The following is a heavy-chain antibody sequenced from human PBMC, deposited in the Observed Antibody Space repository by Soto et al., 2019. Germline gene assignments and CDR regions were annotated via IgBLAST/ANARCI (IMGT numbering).Heavy chain of an antibody. D-gene: IGHD6-19*01. CDR3: ARAEWLDPYYFDY. CDR2: IYYSGST. Sequence: SETLSLTCTVSGGSISSYYWSWIRQPPGKGLEWIGYIYYSGSTNYNPSLKSRVTISVDTSKNQFSLKLSTVTAADTAVYYCARAEWLDPYYFDYWGQGTLVTVSS. J-gene: IGHJ4*02. CDR1: GGSISSYY. V-gene: IGHV4-59*01.